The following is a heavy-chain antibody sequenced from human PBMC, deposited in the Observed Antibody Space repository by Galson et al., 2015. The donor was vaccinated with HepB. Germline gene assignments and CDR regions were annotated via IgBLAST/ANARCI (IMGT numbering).Heavy chain of an antibody. CDR3: AKVAGDSGYNPLDY. D-gene: IGHD3-22*01. V-gene: IGHV3-30*18. J-gene: IGHJ4*02. CDR2: ISYDGSNK. Sequence: SLRLSCAAAGFTFSSYGMHWGRQAPGKGLEWVAVISYDGSNKYYADSVKGRFTISRDNSKNTLYLQMNSLRAEDTAIFYCAKVAGDSGYNPLDYWGQGTLVTVSS. CDR1: GFTFSSYG.